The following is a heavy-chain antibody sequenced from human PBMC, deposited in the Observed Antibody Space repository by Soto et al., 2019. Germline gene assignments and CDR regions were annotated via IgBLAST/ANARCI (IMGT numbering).Heavy chain of an antibody. V-gene: IGHV3-11*01. Sequence: QVQLVESGGGLVEPGGSLRLSCAASGFRFSEHYMTWIRQSPGKGLEWVSKISGGGTTMYYADSVKGRFTVSRDNAKNSLYLQMNSLRAEDTAVYYCAGDPFYYASGFWGRGTLVTVSS. CDR3: AGDPFYYASGF. CDR2: ISGGGTTM. CDR1: GFRFSEHY. J-gene: IGHJ4*02. D-gene: IGHD3-10*01.